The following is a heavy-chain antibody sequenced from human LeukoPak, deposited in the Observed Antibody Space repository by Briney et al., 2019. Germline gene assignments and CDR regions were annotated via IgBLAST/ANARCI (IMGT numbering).Heavy chain of an antibody. Sequence: SETLSLTCAVYGGSFGGYYWSWIRQPPGKGLEWIGEINHSGSTNYNPSLKSRVTISVDTSKNQFSLKLSSVTAADTAVYYCARVGFGELYMDVWGQGTTVTVSS. CDR2: INHSGST. D-gene: IGHD3-10*01. V-gene: IGHV4-34*01. CDR3: ARVGFGELYMDV. CDR1: GGSFGGYY. J-gene: IGHJ6*02.